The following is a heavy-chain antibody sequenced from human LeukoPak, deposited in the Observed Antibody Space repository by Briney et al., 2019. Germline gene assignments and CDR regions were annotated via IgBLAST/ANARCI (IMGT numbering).Heavy chain of an antibody. CDR3: ARYCPSSCNAGDTFDI. J-gene: IGHJ3*02. V-gene: IGHV1-2*02. CDR2: LNPNNGGT. CDR1: GYTFTGHY. D-gene: IGHD2-2*01. Sequence: ASVQVSCKASGYTFTGHYLHWVRQAPGQGFEWMGWLNPNNGGTKYAQKFQGRVTMTRDTSITTAYMELSSLRSDDTAAYYCARYCPSSCNAGDTFDIWGQGPVVTVSS.